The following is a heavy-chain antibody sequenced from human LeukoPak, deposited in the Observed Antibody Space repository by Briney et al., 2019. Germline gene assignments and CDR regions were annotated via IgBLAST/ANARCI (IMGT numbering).Heavy chain of an antibody. Sequence: GESLKISCKGSGYRFTSYWIGWVRQVPGKGLEWMGIIYPGDSDTRYSPSFQGQVNISADKSISTAYLQWSSLKASDTAMYYCASRHSHDAFDIWGQGTMVTVSS. D-gene: IGHD5-18*01. J-gene: IGHJ3*02. V-gene: IGHV5-51*01. CDR3: ASRHSHDAFDI. CDR1: GYRFTSYW. CDR2: IYPGDSDT.